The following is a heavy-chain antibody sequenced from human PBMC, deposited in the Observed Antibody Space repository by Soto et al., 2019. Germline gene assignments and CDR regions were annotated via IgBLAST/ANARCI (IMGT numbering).Heavy chain of an antibody. D-gene: IGHD3-10*01. V-gene: IGHV1-2*02. CDR2: INPNSGGT. Sequence: SLKFSCNSSGYTLTGYYMHWVLQPPLEALEWMGWINPNSGGTNYAQKFQGRVTMTRDTSISTAYMELSRLRSDDTAVYYCAREDMVRGVISAYYGMDVWGQGTTVTVS. CDR3: AREDMVRGVISAYYGMDV. CDR1: GYTLTGYY. J-gene: IGHJ6*02.